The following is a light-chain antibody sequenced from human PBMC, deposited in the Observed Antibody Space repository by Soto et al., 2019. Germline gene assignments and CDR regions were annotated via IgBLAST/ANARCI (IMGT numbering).Light chain of an antibody. J-gene: IGKJ5*01. CDR1: QSISSW. CDR2: KAS. CDR3: QQYLSYPIT. V-gene: IGKV1-5*03. Sequence: DIQMTQSPSTLSASVGDRVTITCRASQSISSWLAWYQQKPGKAPKSLIYKASSLESGVPSRFSGSGSGTEVTLTISSLQPDDFATYYCQQYLSYPITFGQGTRLEIK.